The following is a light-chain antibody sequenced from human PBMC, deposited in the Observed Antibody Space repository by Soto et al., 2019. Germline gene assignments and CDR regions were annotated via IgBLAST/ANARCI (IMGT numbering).Light chain of an antibody. V-gene: IGLV2-8*01. CDR3: SSYAGSTSV. CDR2: EVS. CDR1: SSDVGGYNY. J-gene: IGLJ2*01. Sequence: QSALTQPPSASGSPGQSVTISCTGFSSDVGGYNYVSWYQQHPGKAPKLMIYEVSKRPSGVPDRFSGSKSGNTASLTVSGLQSEDEADYYCSSYAGSTSVFGGGAKLTVL.